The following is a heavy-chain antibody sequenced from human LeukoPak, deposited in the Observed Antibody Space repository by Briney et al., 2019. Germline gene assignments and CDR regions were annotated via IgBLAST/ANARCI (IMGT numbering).Heavy chain of an antibody. V-gene: IGHV3-7*01. CDR1: GFSFGSYW. J-gene: IGHJ5*02. D-gene: IGHD5-12*01. Sequence: PGGSLRLSCAASGFSFGSYWMHWVRQAPGTGLEWVASIKQDGSEKLYGASVRGRFTVSRDNARNSLYLNMKTLRSEDTALYYCARTGEDYSANAGYGGFGPWGQGTLVIVSS. CDR2: IKQDGSEK. CDR3: ARTGEDYSANAGYGGFGP.